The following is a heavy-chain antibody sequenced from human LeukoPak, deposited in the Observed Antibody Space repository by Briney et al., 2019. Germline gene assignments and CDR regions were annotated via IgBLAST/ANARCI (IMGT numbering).Heavy chain of an antibody. Sequence: ASVKVSCKASGYTFTGYYMHWVRQAPEQGLEWMGWINPNSGGTNYAQKFHGRVTMTRDTSISTAYMELSRLRSDDTAVYYCARSLNIVVVVAAAFYPWGQGTLVTVSS. CDR3: ARSLNIVVVVAAAFYP. V-gene: IGHV1-2*02. CDR2: INPNSGGT. D-gene: IGHD2-15*01. CDR1: GYTFTGYY. J-gene: IGHJ5*02.